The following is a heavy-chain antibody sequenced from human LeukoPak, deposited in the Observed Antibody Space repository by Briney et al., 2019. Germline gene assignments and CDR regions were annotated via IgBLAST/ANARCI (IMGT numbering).Heavy chain of an antibody. CDR3: VRDQGAFDM. Sequence: PGGSLRLSCAASGFSFSSFAMTWVRQAPGKGLEWVSTIRSNGATAYNADSVKGRFTISRDNAKNSLFLQMKSLRAEDTAVYYCVRDQGAFDMWGQGTMVTVSS. J-gene: IGHJ3*02. V-gene: IGHV3-48*03. CDR1: GFSFSSFA. CDR2: IRSNGATA.